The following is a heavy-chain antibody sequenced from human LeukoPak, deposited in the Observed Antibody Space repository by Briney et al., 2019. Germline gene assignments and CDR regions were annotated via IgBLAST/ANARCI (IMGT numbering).Heavy chain of an antibody. CDR3: ARSPHILTGENFDY. Sequence: GASVKVSCKASGYTFTGYYMHWVRQAPGQGLEWMGWIKPNSGGTNYAQKFQGRVTMTRDTSISTAYMELSRLRSDDTAVYYCARSPHILTGENFDYWGQGTLVTVSS. D-gene: IGHD3-9*01. CDR2: IKPNSGGT. J-gene: IGHJ4*02. CDR1: GYTFTGYY. V-gene: IGHV1-2*02.